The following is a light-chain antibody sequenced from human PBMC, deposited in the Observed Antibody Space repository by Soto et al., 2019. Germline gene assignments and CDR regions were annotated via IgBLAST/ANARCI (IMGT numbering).Light chain of an antibody. Sequence: DIQMTQSPSTLSASVGDRVTITCRASQSISSWLAWYQQKPGKAPKLLIYDASSLESGVPSRFSGSGSGTEFTLTISSMQPDDFATYYCQQYNSYWTVGQGTKVHIK. J-gene: IGKJ1*01. V-gene: IGKV1-5*01. CDR3: QQYNSYWT. CDR2: DAS. CDR1: QSISSW.